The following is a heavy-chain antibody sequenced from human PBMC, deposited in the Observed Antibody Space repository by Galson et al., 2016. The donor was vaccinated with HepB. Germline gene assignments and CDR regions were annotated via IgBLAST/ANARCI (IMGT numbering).Heavy chain of an antibody. CDR2: INADGTRT. Sequence: SLRLSCAASDFTFSGRWMHWVRQVPGKGLVWVSYINADGTRTTYADSVKGRFTISRDNAKNTVHLQMNSLRAEDTAIYYCTRDDSYGLDVWGQGTTVTVSS. CDR3: TRDDSYGLDV. CDR1: DFTFSGRW. D-gene: IGHD2-21*02. J-gene: IGHJ6*02. V-gene: IGHV3-74*01.